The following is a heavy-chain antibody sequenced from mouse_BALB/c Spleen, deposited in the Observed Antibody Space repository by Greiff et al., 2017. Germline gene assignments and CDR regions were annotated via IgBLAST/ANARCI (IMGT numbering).Heavy chain of an antibody. J-gene: IGHJ4*01. CDR2: ISYSGST. V-gene: IGHV3-2*02. CDR1: GYSITSDYA. CDR3: ARSLDSPGDY. D-gene: IGHD3-2*01. Sequence: EVQLQQSGPGLVKPSQSLSLTCTVTGYSITSDYAWNWIRQFPGNKLEWMGYISYSGSTSYNPSLKSRISITRDTSKNQFFLQLNSVTTEDTATYYCARSLDSPGDYWGQGTSVTVSS.